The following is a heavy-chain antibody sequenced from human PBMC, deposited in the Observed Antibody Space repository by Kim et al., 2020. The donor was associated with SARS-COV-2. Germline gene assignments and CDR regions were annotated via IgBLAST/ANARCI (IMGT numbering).Heavy chain of an antibody. CDR2: IYHSGST. CDR1: GGSISSSNW. D-gene: IGHD2-15*01. Sequence: SETLSLTCAVSGGSISSSNWWSWVRQPPGKGLEWIGEIYHSGSTNYNPSLKSRVTISVDKSKNQFSLKLSSVTAADTAVYYCARISDGDCSGGSCHALGLGWGQGTLVTVSS. V-gene: IGHV4-4*02. J-gene: IGHJ4*02. CDR3: ARISDGDCSGGSCHALGLG.